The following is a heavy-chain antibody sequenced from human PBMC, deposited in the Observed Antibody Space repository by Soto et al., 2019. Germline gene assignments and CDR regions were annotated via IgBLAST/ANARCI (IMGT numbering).Heavy chain of an antibody. CDR3: ARVRIQLWLLGGYFDY. D-gene: IGHD5-18*01. J-gene: IGHJ4*02. Sequence: QVQLQQWGAGLLKPSETLSLTCAVYGGSFSGYYWSWIRQPPGKGLEWIGEINHSGSTNYNPSLRSRVTISVDTSKNQFSLKLSSVTAADTAVYYCARVRIQLWLLGGYFDYWGQGTLVTVSS. CDR1: GGSFSGYY. V-gene: IGHV4-34*01. CDR2: INHSGST.